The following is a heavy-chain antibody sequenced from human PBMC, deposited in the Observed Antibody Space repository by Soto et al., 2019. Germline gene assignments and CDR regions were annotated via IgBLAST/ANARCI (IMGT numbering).Heavy chain of an antibody. J-gene: IGHJ6*03. V-gene: IGHV1-46*03. CDR3: AIAGTAMVNYYYYYYMDV. D-gene: IGHD5-18*01. CDR1: GYTFTSYD. CDR2: INPSGGST. Sequence: GASVKVSCKASGYTFTSYDINWVRQAPGQGLEWMGIINPSGGSTSYAQKFQGRVTMTRDTSTSTVYMELSSLRSEDTAVYYCAIAGTAMVNYYYYYYMDVWGKETTVTVSS.